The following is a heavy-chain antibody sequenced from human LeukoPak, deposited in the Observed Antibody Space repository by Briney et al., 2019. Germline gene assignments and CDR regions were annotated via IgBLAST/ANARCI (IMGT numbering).Heavy chain of an antibody. V-gene: IGHV1-18*01. D-gene: IGHD5-18*01. CDR2: ISAYKGNT. J-gene: IGHJ4*02. CDR3: ARDRGYSYGGFDY. CDR1: GYTFTSYG. Sequence: ASVKVSCKASGYTFTSYGISWVRQAPGQRLEWMGWISAYKGNTNYAQKLQGKVTMTTDTSTSTAYMELRSMRSDEPAVYYCARDRGYSYGGFDYWGQGTLVTVSS.